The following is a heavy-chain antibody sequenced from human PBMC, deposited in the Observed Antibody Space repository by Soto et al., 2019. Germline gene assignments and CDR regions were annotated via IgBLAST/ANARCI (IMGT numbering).Heavy chain of an antibody. D-gene: IGHD3-22*01. V-gene: IGHV3-30-3*01. CDR1: GFTFSSYA. CDR3: ARATGPLYYYDSSGSLIDY. CDR2: ISYDGSNK. Sequence: GGSLRLSCAASGFTFSSYAMHWVRQAPGKGLEWVAVISYDGSNKYYADSVKGRFTISRDNSKNTLYLQMNSLRAEDTAVYYCARATGPLYYYDSSGSLIDYWGQGTLVTVSS. J-gene: IGHJ4*02.